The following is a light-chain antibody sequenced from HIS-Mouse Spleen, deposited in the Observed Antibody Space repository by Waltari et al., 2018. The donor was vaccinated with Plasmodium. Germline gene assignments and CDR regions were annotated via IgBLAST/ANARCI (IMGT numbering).Light chain of an antibody. Sequence: DIQMTQSPSTLSASVGDRVPITCRASQSISIRLAWYQQKPGKAPKILIYKASSLESGVPSRFSGSGSGTEFTLTISSLQPDDFATYYCQQYNSYSWTFGQGTKVEIK. CDR1: QSISIR. J-gene: IGKJ1*01. V-gene: IGKV1-5*03. CDR3: QQYNSYSWT. CDR2: KAS.